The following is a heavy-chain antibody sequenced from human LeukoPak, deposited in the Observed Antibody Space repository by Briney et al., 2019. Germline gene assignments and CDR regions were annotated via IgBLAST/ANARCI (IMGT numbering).Heavy chain of an antibody. V-gene: IGHV1-46*01. D-gene: IGHD5-18*01. Sequence: ASVKVSCKASGYTFTSYYMHWVRQAPGQGTQWMGIINPSGGSTNYAQKFQGRVTMARDTSTSTVYMELSSLRSEDTAVYYCATATWIQLSWGQGTLVTVSS. CDR3: ATATWIQLS. J-gene: IGHJ5*02. CDR1: GYTFTSYY. CDR2: INPSGGST.